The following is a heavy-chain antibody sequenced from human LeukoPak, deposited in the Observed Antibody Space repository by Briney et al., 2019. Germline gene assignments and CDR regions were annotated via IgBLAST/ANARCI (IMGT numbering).Heavy chain of an antibody. J-gene: IGHJ6*03. V-gene: IGHV4-34*01. Sequence: SETLSLTCAVYGGSFSGYYWSWIRQPPGKGLEWIGEINHSGSTNYNPSLKSRVTISVDTSKNQFSLKLNSVTAADTAVYYCARAGYSGSWYVYYYYYMDVWVKGTTVTVSS. D-gene: IGHD6-13*01. CDR3: ARAGYSGSWYVYYYYYMDV. CDR1: GGSFSGYY. CDR2: INHSGST.